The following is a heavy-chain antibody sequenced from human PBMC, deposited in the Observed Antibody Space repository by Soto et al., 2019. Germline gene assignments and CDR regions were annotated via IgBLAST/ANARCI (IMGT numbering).Heavy chain of an antibody. Sequence: ASETLSLTCTVSGGSISSYYWSWIRQPPGKGLEWIGYIYYSGSTNYNPSLKSRVTISVDTSKNQFSLKLSSVTAADTAVYYCARGGDTAMVTPFDYWGQGTLVTVSS. CDR2: IYYSGST. D-gene: IGHD5-18*01. CDR1: GGSISSYY. CDR3: ARGGDTAMVTPFDY. V-gene: IGHV4-59*01. J-gene: IGHJ4*02.